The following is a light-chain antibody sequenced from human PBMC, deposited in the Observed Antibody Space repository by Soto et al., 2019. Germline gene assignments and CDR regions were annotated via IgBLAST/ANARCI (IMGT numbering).Light chain of an antibody. CDR2: EVS. V-gene: IGLV2-8*01. J-gene: IGLJ1*01. Sequence: QFVLTQPPSASGSPGQSVAISCTGTSSDVGGYNYVSWYQQHPGKAPKLMIYEVSKRPSGVPDRFSGSKSGSTASLTVSRLQAEDEADYYCSSYVGSNNFYVFGTGTKVTVL. CDR1: SSDVGGYNY. CDR3: SSYVGSNNFYV.